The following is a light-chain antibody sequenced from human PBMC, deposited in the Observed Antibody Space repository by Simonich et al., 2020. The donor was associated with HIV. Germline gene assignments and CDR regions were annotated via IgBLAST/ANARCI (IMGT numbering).Light chain of an antibody. CDR3: QEYYSTSGT. V-gene: IGKV3-20*01. CDR1: QSVSSSY. CDR2: GAS. J-gene: IGKJ1*01. Sequence: EIVLTQFPGTLSLSPGERATLSCRASQSVSSSYLAWYQQKPGQAPRLLIYGASSRATGIPDRFSGSGSGTEFTLTISSLQSEDFAVYYCQEYYSTSGTFGQGTKVEIK.